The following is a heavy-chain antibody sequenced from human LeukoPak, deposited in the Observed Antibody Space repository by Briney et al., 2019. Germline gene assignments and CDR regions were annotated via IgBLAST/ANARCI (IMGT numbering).Heavy chain of an antibody. CDR2: IYYSGST. Sequence: NPSETLSLTCTVSGGSISSYYWSWIRQPPGKGLEWIGYIYYSGSTNYNPSLKSRVTISVDTSKNQFSLKLSSVTAADTAVYYCARAPWGYNGYWGQGTLVTVSS. D-gene: IGHD5-24*01. V-gene: IGHV4-59*01. J-gene: IGHJ4*02. CDR3: ARAPWGYNGY. CDR1: GGSISSYY.